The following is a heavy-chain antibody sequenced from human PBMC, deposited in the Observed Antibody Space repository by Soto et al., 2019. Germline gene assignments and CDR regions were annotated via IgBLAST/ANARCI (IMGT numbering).Heavy chain of an antibody. Sequence: SGPTLVNPTQTLTLTCSFSGFSLSTSRLSVSWIRQPPGKALEWLALIDWDDDKYYSTSLKTRLAISKDTSKNQVVLSMTNMDPVDTATYYCARIYDDSSGFYFDYWGQETLATVSS. CDR1: GFSLSTSRLS. J-gene: IGHJ4*02. D-gene: IGHD3-22*01. CDR2: IDWDDDK. V-gene: IGHV2-70*01. CDR3: ARIYDDSSGFYFDY.